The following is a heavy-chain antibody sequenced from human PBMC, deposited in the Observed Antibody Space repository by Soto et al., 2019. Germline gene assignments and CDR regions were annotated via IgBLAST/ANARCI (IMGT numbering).Heavy chain of an antibody. CDR1: GFPFGDYA. J-gene: IGHJ4*02. V-gene: IGHV3-49*03. Sequence: GGSLRLSCTASGFPFGDYAMSWFRQAPGKGLEWVGFIRSKAYGGTTEYAASVKGRFTISRDDSKSIAYLQMNSLKTEDTAVYYCTRDPGDDIVVVVAATYFDYWGQGTLVTVSS. D-gene: IGHD2-15*01. CDR2: IRSKAYGGTT. CDR3: TRDPGDDIVVVVAATYFDY.